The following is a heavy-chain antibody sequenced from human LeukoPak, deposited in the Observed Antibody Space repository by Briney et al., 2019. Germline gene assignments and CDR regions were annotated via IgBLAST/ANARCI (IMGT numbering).Heavy chain of an antibody. Sequence: KPGESLKISCKGSGYSFTSYWIGWVRQMPGKGLEWMGIIYPGDSDTRYSPSFQGQVTISADKSIITPYRKWSSLKASDTAMYYCERRPWFGELGFDPWGQGTLVTVSS. J-gene: IGHJ5*02. D-gene: IGHD3-10*01. V-gene: IGHV5-51*01. CDR3: ERRPWFGELGFDP. CDR1: GYSFTSYW. CDR2: IYPGDSDT.